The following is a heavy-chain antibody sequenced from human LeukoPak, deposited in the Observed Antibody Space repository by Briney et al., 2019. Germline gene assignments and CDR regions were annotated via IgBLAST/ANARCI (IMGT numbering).Heavy chain of an antibody. Sequence: PSETLSLTCTVSGGSINNYYWSWIRQPPGKGLEWIGHIYSRGSTNYTPSLKSRVTFSVDTSKIQFSLKLNSVAAADTAVYYCARGGDYGDLRYFDYWGQGTLVTVSS. J-gene: IGHJ4*02. D-gene: IGHD4-17*01. CDR1: GGSINNYY. CDR3: ARGGDYGDLRYFDY. V-gene: IGHV4-59*01. CDR2: IYSRGST.